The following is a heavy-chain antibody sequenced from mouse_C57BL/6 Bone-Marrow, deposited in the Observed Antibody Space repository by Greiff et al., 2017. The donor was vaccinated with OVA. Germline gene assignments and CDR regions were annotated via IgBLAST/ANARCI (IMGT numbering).Heavy chain of an antibody. CDR2: ISSGGSYT. D-gene: IGHD2-5*01. CDR3: ARRYSNYLFAY. Sequence: EVMLVESGGDLVKPGGSLKLSCAASGFTFSSYGMSWVRPTPDKRLEWVATISSGGSYTYYPDSVKGRFTISRDNAKNTLYLQMSSLKSEDTAMYYCARRYSNYLFAYWGQGTLVTVSA. V-gene: IGHV5-6*01. CDR1: GFTFSSYG. J-gene: IGHJ3*01.